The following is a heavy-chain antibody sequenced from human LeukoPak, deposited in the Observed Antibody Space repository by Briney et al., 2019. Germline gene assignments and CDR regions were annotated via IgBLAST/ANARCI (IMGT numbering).Heavy chain of an antibody. D-gene: IGHD3-10*01. J-gene: IGHJ4*02. CDR3: ARGRGLGLRGESKILY. CDR1: GGSFSGYY. Sequence: SETLSLTCAVYGGSFSGYYWSWIRQPPGKGLEWIGEINHSGSTNYNPSLKSRVTISVDTSKNQFSLKLSSVTAADTAVYYCARGRGLGLRGESKILYWGQGTLVTVSS. CDR2: INHSGST. V-gene: IGHV4-34*01.